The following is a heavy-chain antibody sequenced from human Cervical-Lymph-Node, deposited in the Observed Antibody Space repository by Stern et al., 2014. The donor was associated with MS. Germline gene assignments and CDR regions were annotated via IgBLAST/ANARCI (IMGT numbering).Heavy chain of an antibody. J-gene: IGHJ4*02. CDR1: GFTFEKYG. CDR3: GRDVWQLTHIDY. CDR2: IWNDGSES. Sequence: VQLVESGGGVVQPGRSLRLTCTASGFTFEKYGIYWVRQAPGKGLEWVATIWNDGSESYYGASVKGRFTISRDNSRNTVYLQMNSLRVEDTAMYYCGRDVWQLTHIDYWGQGTLVTVSS. D-gene: IGHD1-1*01. V-gene: IGHV3-33*01.